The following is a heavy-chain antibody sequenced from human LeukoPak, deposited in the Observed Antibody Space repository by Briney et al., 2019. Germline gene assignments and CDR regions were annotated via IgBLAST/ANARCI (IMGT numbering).Heavy chain of an antibody. CDR3: ARQHHGSGIIDH. CDR2: FHYTGRT. V-gene: IGHV4-39*01. CDR1: AGSITSTIYY. Sequence: SETLSLTCAVSAGSITSTIYYWGWIRQPPGKGLEWIGTFHYTGRTYYNSSLKGRVTIAVDTSKNHFSLRLSSVTAADTAVYYCARQHHGSGIIDHWGQGTLVIVSS. D-gene: IGHD3-10*01. J-gene: IGHJ4*02.